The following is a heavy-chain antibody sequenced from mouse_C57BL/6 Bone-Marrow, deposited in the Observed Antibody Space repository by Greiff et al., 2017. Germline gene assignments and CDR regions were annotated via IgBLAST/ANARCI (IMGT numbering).Heavy chain of an antibody. J-gene: IGHJ2*01. D-gene: IGHD4-1*01. CDR1: GYTFTSYW. CDR3: AERGPYYFYY. Sequence: QVQLQQPGAELVRPGSSVKLSCKASGYTFTSYWMDWVKQRPGQGLEWIGNIYPSDSETHYNQKFKGKATLTADTSSSTAYMQLSSLTSEDSAVYCCAERGPYYFYYWGQGTTLTVSS. CDR2: IYPSDSET. V-gene: IGHV1-61*01.